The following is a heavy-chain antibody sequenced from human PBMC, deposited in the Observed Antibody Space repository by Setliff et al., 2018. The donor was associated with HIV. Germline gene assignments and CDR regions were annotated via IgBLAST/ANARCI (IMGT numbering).Heavy chain of an antibody. V-gene: IGHV3-9*01. D-gene: IGHD4-17*01. CDR2: ITWNSDSR. CDR3: AREVDGGERFVRFDP. CDR1: GFTFDDYA. J-gene: IGHJ5*02. Sequence: GGSLRLSCAASGFTFDDYAMHWVRQAPGKGLEWVSGITWNSDSRGYADSVKGRFTISRDNAKNSLYLQMNSLRAEDTGFYFCAREVDGGERFVRFDPWGQGTLVTVSS.